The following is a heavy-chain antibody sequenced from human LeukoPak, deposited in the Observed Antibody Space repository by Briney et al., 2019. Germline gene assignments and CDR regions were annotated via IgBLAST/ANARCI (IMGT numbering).Heavy chain of an antibody. CDR3: ARARVLGPVTKWFVDY. J-gene: IGHJ4*02. V-gene: IGHV4-59*01. D-gene: IGHD4-17*01. CDR1: GGSISSYY. Sequence: SETLSLTCTVSGGSISSYYWSWIRQPPGKGLEWIGYIYYSGSTNYNPSLKSRVTISVDTSKNQFSLKLSSVTAADTAVYYCARARVLGPVTKWFVDYWGQGTLVTVSS. CDR2: IYYSGST.